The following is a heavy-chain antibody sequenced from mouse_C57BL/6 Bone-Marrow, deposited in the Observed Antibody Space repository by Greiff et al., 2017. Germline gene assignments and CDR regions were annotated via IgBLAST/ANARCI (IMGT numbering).Heavy chain of an antibody. J-gene: IGHJ4*01. CDR2: IRSKSNNYAT. CDR3: VRHGRRAMDY. V-gene: IGHV10-1*01. CDR1: GFSFNTYA. Sequence: EVQLVESGGGLVQPKGSLKLSCAASGFSFNTYAMNWVRQAPGKGLEWVARIRSKSNNYATYYADSVKDRFTISRDDSESMLYLQMNNLKTEDTAMYYCVRHGRRAMDYWGQGTSVTVSS.